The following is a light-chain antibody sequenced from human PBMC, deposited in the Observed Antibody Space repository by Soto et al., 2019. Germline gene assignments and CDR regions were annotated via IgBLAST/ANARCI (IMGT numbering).Light chain of an antibody. V-gene: IGKV3-20*01. J-gene: IGKJ5*01. CDR3: QHYENSPIT. CDR1: DILSSGF. CDR2: GAS. Sequence: EIVLTQSPGILSLSPGEIVTLSCKANDILSSGFLAWYQQRRGQAPRLLIYGASTRATGIPDRFSGGGSETDFILTISRVEPEDFAMYYCQHYENSPITFGPGTRLEIK.